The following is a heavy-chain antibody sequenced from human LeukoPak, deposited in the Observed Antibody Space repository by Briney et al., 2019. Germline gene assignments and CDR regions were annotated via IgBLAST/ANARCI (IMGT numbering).Heavy chain of an antibody. V-gene: IGHV3-30*02. CDR2: IRYDGSNK. CDR3: AKDSNYYDSSGPVDY. Sequence: PGRSLRLSCAASGFTFSSYGMHWVRQAPGMGLEWVAFIRYDGSNKYYADSVKGRFTISRDNSKNTLYLQMNSLRAEDTAVYYCAKDSNYYDSSGPVDYWGQEPWSPSPQ. D-gene: IGHD3-22*01. CDR1: GFTFSSYG. J-gene: IGHJ4*01.